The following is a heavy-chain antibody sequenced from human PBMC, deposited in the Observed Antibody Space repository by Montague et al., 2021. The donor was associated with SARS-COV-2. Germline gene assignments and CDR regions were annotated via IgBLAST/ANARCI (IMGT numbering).Heavy chain of an antibody. J-gene: IGHJ5*02. V-gene: IGHV5-10-1*01. CDR2: IDPSDSYA. CDR3: ARDDLNWFDP. CDR1: GYTFINSW. Sequence: QPGAEVKKPGESLRISCQASGYTFINSWIIWVRQMPGKGLEWMGRIDPSDSYATYSPSFQGHVTISADKSINTAYLQWSSLKTADTAIYYCARDDLNWFDPWGQGTLVTGSS.